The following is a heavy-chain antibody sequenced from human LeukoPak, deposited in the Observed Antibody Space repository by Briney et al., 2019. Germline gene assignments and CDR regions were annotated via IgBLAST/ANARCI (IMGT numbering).Heavy chain of an antibody. CDR2: IYHTEST. CDR3: ARDVNDFWSGPHDAFDI. J-gene: IGHJ3*02. V-gene: IGHV4-30-2*01. CDR1: GGSISSGGYY. Sequence: SETLSLTCTVSGGSISSGGYYWSWIRQPPGKGLEWIGNIYHTESTYYNPSLKSRVTISVDSSKNQFSLKLSSVTAADTAVYYCARDVNDFWSGPHDAFDIWGQGTMVTVSS. D-gene: IGHD3-3*01.